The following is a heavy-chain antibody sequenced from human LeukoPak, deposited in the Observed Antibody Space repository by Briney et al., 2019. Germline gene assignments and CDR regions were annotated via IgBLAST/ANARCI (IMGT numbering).Heavy chain of an antibody. V-gene: IGHV3-21*01. CDR1: GFTFSSYS. D-gene: IGHD1-26*01. J-gene: IGHJ4*02. CDR2: MNSRSSSK. Sequence: PGGSLRLSCAASGFTFSSYSMNWVRQAPGKGLEWVSSMNSRSSSKYYADSVKGRFTISRDNAKNSLYLQMNSLRAEDTAVYYCVRGGFYRYSGTSGDYWGQGSQVTVSS. CDR3: VRGGFYRYSGTSGDY.